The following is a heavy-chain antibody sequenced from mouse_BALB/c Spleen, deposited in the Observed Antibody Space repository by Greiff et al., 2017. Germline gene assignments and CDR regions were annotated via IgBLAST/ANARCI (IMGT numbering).Heavy chain of an antibody. CDR1: GFSLTSYG. Sequence: QVQLKESGPGLVAPSQSLSITCTVSGFSLTSYGVHWVRQPPGKGLEWLGVIWAGGSTNYNSALMSRLSISKDNSKSQVFLKMNSLQTDDTAMYYCARDFDERYFDVWGAGTTVTVSS. CDR2: IWAGGST. V-gene: IGHV2-9*02. CDR3: ARDFDERYFDV. J-gene: IGHJ1*01.